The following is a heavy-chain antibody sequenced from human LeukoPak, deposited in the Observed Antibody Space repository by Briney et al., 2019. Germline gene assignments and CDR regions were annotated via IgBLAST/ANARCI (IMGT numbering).Heavy chain of an antibody. J-gene: IGHJ3*02. CDR3: ARDPYSSGWYKDAFDI. Sequence: GGSPRLSCAASGFTFSSNSMNWVRQAPGQGLEWVSSTSGSSRYINYADSGKGRFTISRDNAQNSLFLQLNSLRAENTAVYYCARDPYSSGWYKDAFDIWGQGTMVTVSS. CDR2: TSGSSRYI. CDR1: GFTFSSNS. D-gene: IGHD6-19*01. V-gene: IGHV3-21*01.